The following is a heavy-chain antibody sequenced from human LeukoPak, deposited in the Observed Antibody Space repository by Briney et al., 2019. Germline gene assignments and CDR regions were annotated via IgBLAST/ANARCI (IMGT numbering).Heavy chain of an antibody. Sequence: SQTLSLTCTVSGGSISSGGYYWSWIRQPPGKGLEWIGYIYHSGSTYYNPSLKSRVTISVDRSKNQFSLKLSSVTAADTAVYYCARGHHSDIVVVPAAIRDNWFDPWGQGTLVTVSS. V-gene: IGHV4-30-2*01. CDR3: ARGHHSDIVVVPAAIRDNWFDP. CDR1: GGSISSGGYY. J-gene: IGHJ5*02. D-gene: IGHD2-2*01. CDR2: IYHSGST.